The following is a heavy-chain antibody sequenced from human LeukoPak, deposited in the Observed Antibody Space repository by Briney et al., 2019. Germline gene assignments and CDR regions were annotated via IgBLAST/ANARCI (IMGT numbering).Heavy chain of an antibody. Sequence: PGGSLRLSCAASGFAFSSYAMSWVRQAPGKGLEWVSSLISSGTTTYYADSVKGRFTISRDNSKNTLFLQMNSLRAEDTAVYYCAKRSTSMTYFDYWGQGTLVTVSS. CDR3: AKRSTSMTYFDY. J-gene: IGHJ4*02. D-gene: IGHD5-18*01. V-gene: IGHV3-23*01. CDR1: GFAFSSYA. CDR2: LISSGTTT.